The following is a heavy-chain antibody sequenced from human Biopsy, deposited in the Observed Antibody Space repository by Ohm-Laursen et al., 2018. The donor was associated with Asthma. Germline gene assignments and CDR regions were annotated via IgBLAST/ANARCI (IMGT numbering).Heavy chain of an antibody. Sequence: PSDTLSLTCTVGGAYIGSRDHHWSWIRQSPGTGLEWIGFVFWSGTTHYNRSLERRLSISIDTTRNEFSITLRSVTAADTAVYFCARVASYGDLYFGIDVWGPGTTVSVS. V-gene: IGHV4-30-4*02. J-gene: IGHJ6*02. CDR1: GAYIGSRDHH. D-gene: IGHD4-17*01. CDR2: VFWSGTT. CDR3: ARVASYGDLYFGIDV.